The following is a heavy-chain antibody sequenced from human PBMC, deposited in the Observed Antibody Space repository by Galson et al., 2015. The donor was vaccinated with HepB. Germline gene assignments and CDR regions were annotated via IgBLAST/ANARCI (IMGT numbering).Heavy chain of an antibody. CDR3: ARRRFGGYIDY. Sequence: SLRLSCAASGFTFSDHYMDWVRQAPGKGLEWVGRTRNKANSYTTEYAASVKGRFTISRDDSKNSLYLQMNSLKTEDTAVYYCARRRFGGYIDYWGQGTLVTVSS. CDR2: TRNKANSYTT. CDR1: GFTFSDHY. D-gene: IGHD3-10*01. V-gene: IGHV3-72*01. J-gene: IGHJ4*02.